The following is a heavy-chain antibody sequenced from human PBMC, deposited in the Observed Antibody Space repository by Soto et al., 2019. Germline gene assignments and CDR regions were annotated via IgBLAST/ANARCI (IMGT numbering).Heavy chain of an antibody. CDR1: GGSFSGYY. D-gene: IGHD3-16*01. Sequence: SETLSLTCAVYGGSFSGYYWSWIRQPPGKGLEWIGEINHSGSTNYNPSLKSRVTMSVDTSKNQFSLKLSSVTAADTAVYYCARVTYYDYIWGSPPPQSFDIWGQGTMVTVSS. CDR2: INHSGST. V-gene: IGHV4-34*01. CDR3: ARVTYYDYIWGSPPPQSFDI. J-gene: IGHJ3*02.